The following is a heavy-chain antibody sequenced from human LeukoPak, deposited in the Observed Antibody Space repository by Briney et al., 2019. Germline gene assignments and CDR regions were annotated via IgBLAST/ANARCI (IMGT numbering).Heavy chain of an antibody. CDR1: GFIFSSYG. Sequence: GGSLRLSCAASGFIFSSYGMHWVRQAPGKGLEWVAVIWYDGSNKYYADSVKGRFTISRDNSKNTLYLQMNSLRAEDTAVYYCARERIVVVPPYYYGMDVWGQGTTVTVSS. J-gene: IGHJ6*02. CDR2: IWYDGSNK. D-gene: IGHD3-22*01. CDR3: ARERIVVVPPYYYGMDV. V-gene: IGHV3-33*01.